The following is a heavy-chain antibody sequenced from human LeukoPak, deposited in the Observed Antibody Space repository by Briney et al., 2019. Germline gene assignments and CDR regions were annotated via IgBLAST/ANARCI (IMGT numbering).Heavy chain of an antibody. CDR3: ASPSYYGSGSHPPTIFDY. Sequence: PSETLSLTCSVSGGSISSSSYYWGWIRQPPGKGLEWIGSIYYTGSTYYNPSLKSRVTISVDTSKNQFSLRLSSVTAADTAVYYCASPSYYGSGSHPPTIFDYWGQGTLVTVSS. CDR2: IYYTGST. CDR1: GGSISSSSYY. J-gene: IGHJ4*02. D-gene: IGHD3-10*01. V-gene: IGHV4-39*01.